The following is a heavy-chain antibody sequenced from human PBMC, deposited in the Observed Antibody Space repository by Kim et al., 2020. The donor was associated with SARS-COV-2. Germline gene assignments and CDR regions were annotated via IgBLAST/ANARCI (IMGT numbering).Heavy chain of an antibody. CDR3: ARGSEVVTLFLARGGYYFDY. V-gene: IGHV4-39*01. D-gene: IGHD2-21*02. CDR1: GGSISSSSYY. CDR2: IYYSGST. Sequence: SETLSLTCTVSGGSISSSSYYWGWIRQPPGKGLEWIGSIYYSGSTYYNPSLKSRVTISVDTSKNQFSLKLSSVTAADTAVYYCARGSEVVTLFLARGGYYFDYWGQGTLVTVSS. J-gene: IGHJ4*02.